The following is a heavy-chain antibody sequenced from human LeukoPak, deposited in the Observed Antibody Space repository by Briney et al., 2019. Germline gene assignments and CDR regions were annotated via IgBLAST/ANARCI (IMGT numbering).Heavy chain of an antibody. J-gene: IGHJ4*02. CDR1: GGSISISSNSYY. CDR2: IHYSGST. D-gene: IGHD3-22*01. V-gene: IGHV4-39*01. CDR3: ARLTDDYYGSSSYVHFDY. Sequence: KSSETPSLTCTVSGGSISISSNSYYWGWIRQPPGKGLEWIGTIHYSGSTYYNPSLKSRVTTSMDTSKNQFSLKLSSVTAADTAVYYCARLTDDYYGSSSYVHFDYWGQGTLVTVSS.